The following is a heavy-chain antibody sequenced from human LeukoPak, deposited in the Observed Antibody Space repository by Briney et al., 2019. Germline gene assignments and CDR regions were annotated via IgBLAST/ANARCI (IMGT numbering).Heavy chain of an antibody. CDR1: GGSISSSSYY. V-gene: IGHV4-39*01. CDR3: ANTYCYDSSGYYFDY. D-gene: IGHD3-22*01. J-gene: IGHJ4*02. CDR2: IYYSGST. Sequence: SETLSLTCTVSGGSISSSSYYWGWIRQPPGNGLEWIGSIYYSGSTYYNPSLKSRVTISVDTSKNQFSLKLSSVTAADTAVYYCANTYCYDSSGYYFDYWGQGTLVTVSS.